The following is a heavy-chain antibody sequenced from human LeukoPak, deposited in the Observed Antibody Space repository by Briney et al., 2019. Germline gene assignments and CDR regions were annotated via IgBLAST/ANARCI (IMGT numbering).Heavy chain of an antibody. V-gene: IGHV3-21*01. D-gene: IGHD6-19*01. Sequence: GGSLRLSCAASGFTFSSYSMNWARQAPGKGLEWVSSISSSSSYIYYADSVKGRFTISRDNAKNSLYLQMNSLRAEDTAVYYCARTLAVAGPPGCDYWAREPWSPSPQ. CDR3: ARTLAVAGPPGCDY. CDR2: ISSSSSYI. J-gene: IGHJ4*02. CDR1: GFTFSSYS.